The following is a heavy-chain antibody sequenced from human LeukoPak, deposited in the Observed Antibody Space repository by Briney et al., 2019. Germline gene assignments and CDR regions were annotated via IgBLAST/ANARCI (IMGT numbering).Heavy chain of an antibody. CDR2: INPSGGST. CDR3: ARARRAAGSNWFDP. CDR1: GYTFTSYY. V-gene: IGHV1-46*01. J-gene: IGHJ5*02. D-gene: IGHD6-13*01. Sequence: ASVKVSCKASGYTFTSYYMHWVRQAPGQGLEWMGIINPSGGSTSYAQKFQDGGTMTRDTSTSTVYMELSSLRSEATAVYYCARARRAAGSNWFDPWGQGTLVTVSS.